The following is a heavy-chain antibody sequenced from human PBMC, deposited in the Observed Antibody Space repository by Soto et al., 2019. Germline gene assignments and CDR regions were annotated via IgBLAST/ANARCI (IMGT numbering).Heavy chain of an antibody. CDR1: GGSISSGGYY. V-gene: IGHV4-31*01. Sequence: SETLSLTCTVSGGSISSGGYYWSWIRQHPGKGLEWIGYIYYSGSTYYNPSLKSHVTISVDTSKNQFSLKLSSVTAADTAVYYGARETYSSASSFVRNKGKGWFDPWGQGTLVTVSS. D-gene: IGHD6-6*01. CDR2: IYYSGST. CDR3: ARETYSSASSFVRNKGKGWFDP. J-gene: IGHJ5*02.